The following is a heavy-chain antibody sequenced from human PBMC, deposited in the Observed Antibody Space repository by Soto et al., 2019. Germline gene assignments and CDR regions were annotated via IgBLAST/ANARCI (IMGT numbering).Heavy chain of an antibody. Sequence: SETLSLTCAVYGGSFSGYYWSWIRQPPGKGLEWIGEINHSGSTNYNPSLKSRVTISVDTSKNQFSLKLSSVTAADTAVYYCASRGFGIVASGYWGQGTLVTVSS. CDR3: ASRGFGIVASGY. CDR2: INHSGST. J-gene: IGHJ4*02. V-gene: IGHV4-34*01. CDR1: GGSFSGYY. D-gene: IGHD6-13*01.